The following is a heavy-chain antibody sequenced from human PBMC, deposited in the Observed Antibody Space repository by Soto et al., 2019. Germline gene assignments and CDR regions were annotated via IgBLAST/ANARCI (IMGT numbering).Heavy chain of an antibody. V-gene: IGHV1-3*01. Sequence: QVQLVQSGAEVKKPGASVKVSCKASGYTFTSYAMHWVRQAPGQRLEWMGWINAGNGNTKYSQKFQGRVTITRDTSASTADMELSSLRSEDTAVYYCASSSSWDYYYYYGMDVWGQGTTVTVSS. CDR2: INAGNGNT. CDR3: ASSSSWDYYYYYGMDV. CDR1: GYTFTSYA. D-gene: IGHD6-6*01. J-gene: IGHJ6*02.